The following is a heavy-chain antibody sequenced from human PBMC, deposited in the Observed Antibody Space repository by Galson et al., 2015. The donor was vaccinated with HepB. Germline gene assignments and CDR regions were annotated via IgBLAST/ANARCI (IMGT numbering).Heavy chain of an antibody. CDR3: ARHQPRRLWYYYGSGSYRGLGAFDI. CDR1: GGSISSYY. CDR2: IYYSGST. Sequence: LSLTCTVSGGSISSYYWSWIRQPPGKGLEWIGYIYYSGSTNYNPSLKSRVTISVDTSKNQFSLKLNSVTAADTAVYYCARHQPRRLWYYYGSGSYRGLGAFDIWGQGTMVTVSS. J-gene: IGHJ3*02. V-gene: IGHV4-59*01. D-gene: IGHD3-10*01.